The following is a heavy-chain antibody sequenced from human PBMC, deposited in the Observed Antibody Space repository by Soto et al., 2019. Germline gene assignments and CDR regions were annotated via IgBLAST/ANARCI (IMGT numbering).Heavy chain of an antibody. J-gene: IGHJ4*02. Sequence: SETLSLTCTVSGGSISSSSYYWGWIRQPPGKGLEWIGSIYYSGSTYYNPSLKSRVTISVDRSKNQFSLKLSSVTAADTAVYCCARQGWVYGGTNNFDYWGQGTLVTVSS. CDR1: GGSISSSSYY. D-gene: IGHD2-8*01. CDR3: ARQGWVYGGTNNFDY. V-gene: IGHV4-39*01. CDR2: IYYSGST.